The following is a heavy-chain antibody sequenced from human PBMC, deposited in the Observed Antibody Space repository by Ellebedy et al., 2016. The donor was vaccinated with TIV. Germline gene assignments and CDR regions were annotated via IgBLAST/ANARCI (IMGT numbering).Heavy chain of an antibody. D-gene: IGHD2-15*01. CDR3: ATGARSEGGY. CDR2: IKEDGSRT. Sequence: PGGSLRLSCEASGFTFTIYWMNWVRQAPGKGLEGVANIKEDGSRTSYVDSVRGRFTISRDNAKNSLYLQMNSLRAEETAVYYCATGARSEGGYWGQGTMVTVSS. CDR1: GFTFTIYW. V-gene: IGHV3-7*01. J-gene: IGHJ4*02.